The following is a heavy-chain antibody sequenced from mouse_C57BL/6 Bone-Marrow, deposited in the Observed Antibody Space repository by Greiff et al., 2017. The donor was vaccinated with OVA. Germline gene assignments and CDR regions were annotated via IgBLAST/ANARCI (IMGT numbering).Heavy chain of an antibody. CDR3: TTEPYGDYFDF. CDR2: IDPEDGDT. V-gene: IGHV14-1*01. D-gene: IGHD2-13*01. Sequence: EVQLQQSGAELVRPGASVKLSCTASGFNINGYYMHWVKQRPEQGLEWIGRIDPEDGDTEYAPKFQGKATMTADTSSNTAYLQLSSLTSEDTAVYYCTTEPYGDYFDFWGQGTRLTVSS. J-gene: IGHJ2*03. CDR1: GFNINGYY.